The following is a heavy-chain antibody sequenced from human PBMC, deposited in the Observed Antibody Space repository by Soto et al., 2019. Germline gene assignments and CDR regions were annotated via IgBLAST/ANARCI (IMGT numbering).Heavy chain of an antibody. D-gene: IGHD6-13*01. CDR3: AREPQKIAAAGTDWFDP. CDR1: GGTFSSYA. CDR2: IIPIFGTA. Sequence: QVQLVQSGAEVKKPGSSVKVSCKASGGTFSSYAISWVRQAPGQGLEWMGGIIPIFGTANYAQKFQGRVTITADEATSTAYMERSSLRSEDTAVYYCAREPQKIAAAGTDWFDPWGQGTLVTVSS. J-gene: IGHJ5*02. V-gene: IGHV1-69*12.